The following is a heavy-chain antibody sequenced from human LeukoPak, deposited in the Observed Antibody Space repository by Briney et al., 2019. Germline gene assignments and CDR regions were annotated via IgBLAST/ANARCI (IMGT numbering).Heavy chain of an antibody. CDR3: ATRIGGGSSYYFDY. Sequence: PSETLSLTCTVSGGSISSYYWSWIRQPAGQGLEWIGRIYSSGTTNYNPSFKSRVTMSVDTSKSQFSLKLTSVTAADTAVYYCATRIGGGSSYYFDYWGQGALVTVSS. J-gene: IGHJ4*02. CDR2: IYSSGTT. V-gene: IGHV4-4*07. CDR1: GGSISSYY. D-gene: IGHD6-6*01.